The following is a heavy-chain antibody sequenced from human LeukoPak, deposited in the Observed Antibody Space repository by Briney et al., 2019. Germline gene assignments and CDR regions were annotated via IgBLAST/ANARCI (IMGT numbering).Heavy chain of an antibody. J-gene: IGHJ4*02. CDR3: ARDRGWGSYPIFDY. V-gene: IGHV3-53*01. D-gene: IGHD3-16*02. Sequence: GGSLRRSCAASGFTVSSNCMNWVRQAPGKGLEWVSLIYNGGSTYYTDSVKGRFTISRDNSKNTLYLQMNCLRAEDTAVYYCARDRGWGSYPIFDYWGQGTLVTVSS. CDR1: GFTVSSNC. CDR2: IYNGGST.